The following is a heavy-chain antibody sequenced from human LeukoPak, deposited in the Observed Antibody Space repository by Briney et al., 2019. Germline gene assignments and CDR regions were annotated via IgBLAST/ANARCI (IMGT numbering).Heavy chain of an antibody. CDR1: GGSISSYY. CDR2: IYYTGST. J-gene: IGHJ6*03. D-gene: IGHD4-23*01. V-gene: IGHV4-39*01. Sequence: SETLSLTCTVSGGSISSYYWGWLRQPPGKGLEWIGSIYYTGSTYYNPSLKSRVTISVDTSKNQFSLKLSSVTAADTAVYYCARLHYGGNYGYYYYYMDVWGKGTTVTISS. CDR3: ARLHYGGNYGYYYYYMDV.